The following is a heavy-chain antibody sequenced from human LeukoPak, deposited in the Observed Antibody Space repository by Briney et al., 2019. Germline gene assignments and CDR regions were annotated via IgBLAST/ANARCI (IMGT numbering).Heavy chain of an antibody. CDR1: GGSISSYY. CDR3: ARVRSRAGDPATFDP. Sequence: SETLSLTCTVSGGSISSYYWSWLRQPPGKGLEWIGYIYYSGSTNYNPSLKSRVTISVDTSKNQFSLKLSSVTAADTAVYYCARVRSRAGDPATFDPWGQGTLVTVSS. D-gene: IGHD5-24*01. CDR2: IYYSGST. V-gene: IGHV4-59*01. J-gene: IGHJ5*02.